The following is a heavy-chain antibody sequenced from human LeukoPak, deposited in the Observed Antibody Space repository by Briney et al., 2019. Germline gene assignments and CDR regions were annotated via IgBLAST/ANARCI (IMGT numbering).Heavy chain of an antibody. V-gene: IGHV1-18*01. CDR1: GYTFTSYG. Sequence: ASVTASCKASGYTFTSYGISWVRQAPGQGLEWMGWISAYNGNTNYAQKLQGRVTMTTDTSTSTAYMELRSLRSDDTAVYYCARSSWQWLANPFDYWGQGTLVTVSS. D-gene: IGHD6-19*01. J-gene: IGHJ4*02. CDR2: ISAYNGNT. CDR3: ARSSWQWLANPFDY.